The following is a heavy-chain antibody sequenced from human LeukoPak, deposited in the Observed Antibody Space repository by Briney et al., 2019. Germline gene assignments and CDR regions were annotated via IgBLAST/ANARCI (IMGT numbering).Heavy chain of an antibody. D-gene: IGHD1-26*01. Sequence: SETLSLTCTASGGSISSYYWGWIRQPPGKGLEWIGYIYYSGSTNYNPSLKSRVTISVDTSKNQFSLKLSSVTAADTAVYYCARGPPGGSSDDYWGQGTLVTVSS. CDR3: ARGPPGGSSDDY. J-gene: IGHJ4*02. CDR2: IYYSGST. V-gene: IGHV4-59*01. CDR1: GGSISSYY.